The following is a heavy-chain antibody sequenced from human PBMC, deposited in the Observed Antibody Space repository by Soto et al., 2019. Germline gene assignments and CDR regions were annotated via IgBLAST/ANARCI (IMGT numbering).Heavy chain of an antibody. J-gene: IGHJ4*02. Sequence: EVQLLASGGDLVRPGGSLRLSCAGSGFMFSNYPMSWVRQAPGKGLEWVAAIKAAGGDTYYADSVKGRFTISRDNFNDMLYLQMNSLTVEDTAMYYCKRDVVASSPPGADYWGQGTLVTVSS. D-gene: IGHD5-12*01. V-gene: IGHV3-23*01. CDR3: KRDVVASSPPGADY. CDR2: IKAAGGDT. CDR1: GFMFSNYP.